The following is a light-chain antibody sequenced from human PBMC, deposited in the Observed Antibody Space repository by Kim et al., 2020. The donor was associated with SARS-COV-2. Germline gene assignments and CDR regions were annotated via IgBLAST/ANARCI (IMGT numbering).Light chain of an antibody. CDR2: RNN. J-gene: IGLJ2*01. CDR3: AAWDDSLSGPV. CDR1: SSNIGSNY. Sequence: GQTVTISCSGSSSNIGSNYVSWYQQLPGTAPKLLIYRNNQRPSGVPDRFSGSKSGTSASLAISGLRSEDEADYYCAAWDDSLSGPVFGGGTQLTVL. V-gene: IGLV1-47*01.